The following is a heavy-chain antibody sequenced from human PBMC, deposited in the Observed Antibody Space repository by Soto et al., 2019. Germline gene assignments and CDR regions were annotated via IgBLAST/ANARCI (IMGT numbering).Heavy chain of an antibody. Sequence: EVQLVESGGGLVQPGGSLRLSCAASGFTFSSYSMNWVRQAPGKGLEWVSYISSSSSTIYYADSVKGRFTISRDNAKNSLYLQMNSLRAEDEAVYHCARVRVIWGQDNWGQGTLVTVSS. V-gene: IGHV3-48*01. CDR3: ARVRVIWGQDN. D-gene: IGHD3-10*01. J-gene: IGHJ4*02. CDR1: GFTFSSYS. CDR2: ISSSSSTI.